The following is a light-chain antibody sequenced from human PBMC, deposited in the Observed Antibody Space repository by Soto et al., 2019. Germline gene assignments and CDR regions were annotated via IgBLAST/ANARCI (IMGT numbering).Light chain of an antibody. CDR2: DVS. J-gene: IGLJ1*01. CDR1: SSDVGGYNY. V-gene: IGLV2-14*01. Sequence: QSALTQPASVSGSPGQSITISCTGTSSDVGGYNYVSWYQQHPGKAPKLMIYDVSNRPSGVSNRFSGAESGNTASLTISGLQAEDEADYYCSSYTSSSTLLYVFGTGTKVTVL. CDR3: SSYTSSSTLLYV.